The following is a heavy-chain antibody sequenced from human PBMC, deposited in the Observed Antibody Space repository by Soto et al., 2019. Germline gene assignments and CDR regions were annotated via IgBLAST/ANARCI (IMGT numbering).Heavy chain of an antibody. D-gene: IGHD2-8*01. CDR1: GFSVSDYA. V-gene: IGHV3-23*01. Sequence: GSLRLACAASGFSVSDYAMSWVRQAPGKGLEWVSSISGSGDGTYYGDSVKGRFTLSRDTSQKTLYLQMNNLRGEDTAVSFCTKSRRSVLMVYGFGGMDVWGRGTTVTVSS. CDR2: ISGSGDGT. CDR3: TKSRRSVLMVYGFGGMDV. J-gene: IGHJ6*02.